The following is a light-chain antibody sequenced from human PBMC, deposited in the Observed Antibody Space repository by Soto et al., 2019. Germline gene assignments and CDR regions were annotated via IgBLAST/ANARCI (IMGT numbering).Light chain of an antibody. CDR2: KVS. Sequence: DVVMTQSPLSLPVTLGQPASISCRSSQSLVSSDGNTYLNWFQQRPGQSPRRLIYKVSNRDSGVPDRLDGSGSGDDFTLKISRVEAEDVGVYYCMQGTHWPRTFGQGPKVEIK. J-gene: IGKJ1*01. V-gene: IGKV2-30*01. CDR3: MQGTHWPRT. CDR1: QSLVSSDGNTY.